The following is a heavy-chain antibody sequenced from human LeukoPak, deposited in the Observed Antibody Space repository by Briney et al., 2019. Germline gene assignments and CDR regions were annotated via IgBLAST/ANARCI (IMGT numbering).Heavy chain of an antibody. CDR2: IYTSGST. CDR3: ARATPRVGATVD. V-gene: IGHV4-61*02. CDR1: GGSISSGSYY. D-gene: IGHD1-26*01. Sequence: PSDTLALTCSVWGGSISSGSYYWSWIRQPAGKGLEWIGRIYTSGSTNYNPSLKSRVTISVDTSKNQFSLKLSSVTAADTAVYYCARATPRVGATVDWGQGTLVTVSS. J-gene: IGHJ4*02.